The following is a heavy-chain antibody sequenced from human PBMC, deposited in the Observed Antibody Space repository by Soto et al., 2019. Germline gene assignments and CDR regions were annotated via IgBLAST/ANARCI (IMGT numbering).Heavy chain of an antibody. CDR3: VRGPRPSSVGTGAF. V-gene: IGHV3-74*01. CDR2: ISDDGSTI. D-gene: IGHD3-10*01. Sequence: EVQLVESGGGLVQPGGSLRLSCAASGFVFSMYWMHWVRQAPGKGLEWVSRISDDGSTIHYADSVKGRFSISRDNAQNMPFLEMTALRDDYTAVYYCVRGPRPSSVGTGAFWGQGSLVTVSS. CDR1: GFVFSMYW. J-gene: IGHJ4*02.